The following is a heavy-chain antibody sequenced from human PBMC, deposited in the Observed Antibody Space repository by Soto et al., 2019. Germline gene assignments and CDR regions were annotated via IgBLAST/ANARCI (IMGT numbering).Heavy chain of an antibody. J-gene: IGHJ4*02. V-gene: IGHV1-69*13. CDR1: GGTFSSYA. Sequence: ASVKVSCKASGGTFSSYAISWVRQAPGQGLEWMGGIILIFGTANYAQKFQGRVTITANESTSTVYMELSSLRSDDTAVYYCARDSGWYSSGWYGNYFDYWGQGTLVTVSS. CDR3: ARDSGWYSSGWYGNYFDY. CDR2: IILIFGTA. D-gene: IGHD6-19*01.